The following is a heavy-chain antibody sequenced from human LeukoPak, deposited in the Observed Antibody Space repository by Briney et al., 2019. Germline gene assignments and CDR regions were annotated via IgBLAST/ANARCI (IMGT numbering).Heavy chain of an antibody. J-gene: IGHJ4*02. D-gene: IGHD2-15*01. Sequence: GGSLRLSCVASGFSFSTSAMHWVRQAPGKGLEWVTILSNDGSYTYYADSVKGRFTVSRDNSKNTLFLEMDSLRPEGTATYFCARDRKSGGGTALEDWGQGTLVTVSS. CDR1: GFSFSTSA. V-gene: IGHV3-30*04. CDR2: LSNDGSYT. CDR3: ARDRKSGGGTALED.